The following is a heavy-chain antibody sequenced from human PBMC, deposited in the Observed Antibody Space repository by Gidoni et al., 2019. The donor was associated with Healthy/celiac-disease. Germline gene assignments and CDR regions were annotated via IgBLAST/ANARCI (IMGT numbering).Heavy chain of an antibody. CDR1: GFTFSSSG. V-gene: IGHV3-33*01. CDR3: ARDRGYCSSTSCYFYYGMDV. J-gene: IGHJ6*02. CDR2: IWYDGSNK. D-gene: IGHD2-2*01. Sequence: QVQLVESGGGVVQPGRSLRLSCAASGFTFSSSGMHWVRQAPGKGLEWVAVIWYDGSNKYYADSVKGRFTISRDNSKNTLYLQMNSLRAEDTAVYYCARDRGYCSSTSCYFYYGMDVWGQGTTVTVSS.